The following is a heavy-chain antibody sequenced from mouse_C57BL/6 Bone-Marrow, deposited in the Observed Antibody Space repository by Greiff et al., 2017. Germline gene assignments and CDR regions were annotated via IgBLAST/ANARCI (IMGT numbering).Heavy chain of an antibody. D-gene: IGHD1-1*01. V-gene: IGHV5-6*01. CDR3: ASIITTVSYYAMGY. J-gene: IGHJ4*01. CDR1: GFTFSSYG. Sequence: EVKLVESGGDLVKPGGSLKLSCAASGFTFSSYGMSWVRQTPDKRLEWVATISSGGSYTYYPDSVKGRFTISRDNAKNTLYLQMSSLKSEDTAMYYCASIITTVSYYAMGYWGQGTSVTVSS. CDR2: ISSGGSYT.